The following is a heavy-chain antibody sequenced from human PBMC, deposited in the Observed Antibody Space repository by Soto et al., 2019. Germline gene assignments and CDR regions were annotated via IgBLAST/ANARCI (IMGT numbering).Heavy chain of an antibody. Sequence: PSETLSLTCNVSGGSIISHTYYWTWIRQHPGKGLEWIGNIFHRGTTYYNPSLESRVTMSIDTSKNQFSLRLTSVTAADTAVYFCAAYDYGDFYFDYWGQGTLVTVSS. J-gene: IGHJ4*02. CDR3: AAYDYGDFYFDY. V-gene: IGHV4-31*02. CDR1: GGSIISHTYY. D-gene: IGHD4-17*01. CDR2: IFHRGTT.